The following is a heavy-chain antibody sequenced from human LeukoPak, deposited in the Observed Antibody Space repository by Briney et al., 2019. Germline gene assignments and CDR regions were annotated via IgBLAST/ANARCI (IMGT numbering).Heavy chain of an antibody. CDR3: ASGDGYNSDGY. Sequence: ASVKVSCKASGGTFSNYALSWVRQAPGQGLEWMGGIIPIFGTANYAQKFQGRVTITADESTSTAYMELSSLRSEDTAVYYCASGDGYNSDGYWGQGTLVTVSS. CDR1: GGTFSNYA. J-gene: IGHJ4*02. D-gene: IGHD5-24*01. CDR2: IIPIFGTA. V-gene: IGHV1-69*13.